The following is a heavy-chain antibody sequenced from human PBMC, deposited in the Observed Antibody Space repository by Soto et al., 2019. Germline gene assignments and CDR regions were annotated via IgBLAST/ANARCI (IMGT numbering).Heavy chain of an antibody. J-gene: IGHJ6*03. CDR1: GGSISSSSYY. CDR3: ARCGPGIAAAGPTKYYYYYYYMDV. Sequence: PSETLSLTCTVSGGSISSSSYYWGWIRQPPGKGLEWIGSIYYSGSTYYNPSLKSRVTISVDTSKNQFSLKLSSVTAADTAVYYCARCGPGIAAAGPTKYYYYYYYMDVWGKGTTVTVSS. CDR2: IYYSGST. D-gene: IGHD6-13*01. V-gene: IGHV4-39*07.